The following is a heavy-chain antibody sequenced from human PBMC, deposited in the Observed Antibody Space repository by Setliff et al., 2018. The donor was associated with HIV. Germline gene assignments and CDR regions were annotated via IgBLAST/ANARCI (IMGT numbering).Heavy chain of an antibody. J-gene: IGHJ4*02. CDR1: GGSISSGSYY. CDR3: AGSWSGYPLSFGY. D-gene: IGHD3-3*01. Sequence: SETLSLTCTVSGGSISSGSYYWSWIRQPAGKGLEWIGRIYTSESTNYNPSLKSRVTISVDTSKNQFSLKLSSVTAADTAVYYCAGSWSGYPLSFGYWGQGTLVTVSS. CDR2: IYTSEST. V-gene: IGHV4-61*02.